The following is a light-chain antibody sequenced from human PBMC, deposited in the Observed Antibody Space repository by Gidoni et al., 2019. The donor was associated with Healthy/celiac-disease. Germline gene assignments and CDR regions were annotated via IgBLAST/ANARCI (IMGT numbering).Light chain of an antibody. V-gene: IGLV2-14*01. CDR2: EVS. Sequence: QSALTQPASVSGSPGQSIPISCTGTSSDVGGYNYVSWYQQHPGKAPKLRIYEVSNRPSGVSNRFSGSKSGNTASLTISGLQAEDEADYYCSSYTSSSTLEGVFGTGTKVTVL. CDR3: SSYTSSSTLEGV. J-gene: IGLJ1*01. CDR1: SSDVGGYNY.